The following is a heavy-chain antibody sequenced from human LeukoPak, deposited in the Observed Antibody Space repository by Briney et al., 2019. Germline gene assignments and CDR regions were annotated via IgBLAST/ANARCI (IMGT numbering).Heavy chain of an antibody. CDR1: GYTLTELS. J-gene: IGHJ4*02. CDR3: AKIAARDTGEGY. Sequence: ASVKVSCKVSGYTLTELSMHWVRQAPGKGLEWMGGFDPEDGETIYAQKFQGRVTVTRDTSTSTVYMELSSLRSEDTAIYYCAKIAARDTGEGYWGQGTLVTVSS. V-gene: IGHV1-24*01. D-gene: IGHD6-6*01. CDR2: FDPEDGET.